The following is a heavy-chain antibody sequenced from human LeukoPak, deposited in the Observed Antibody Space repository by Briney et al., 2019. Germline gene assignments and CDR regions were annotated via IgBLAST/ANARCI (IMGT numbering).Heavy chain of an antibody. CDR2: IYYSGST. J-gene: IGHJ4*02. CDR3: ARGVVAALVY. Sequence: SETLSLTCTVSGGSISSYYWSWIRQPPGKGLEWIGYIYYSGSTNYNPSLKSRVTISVDTSKNQLSLKLSSVTAADTAVYYCARGVVAALVYWGQGTLVTVSS. V-gene: IGHV4-59*01. D-gene: IGHD2-15*01. CDR1: GGSISSYY.